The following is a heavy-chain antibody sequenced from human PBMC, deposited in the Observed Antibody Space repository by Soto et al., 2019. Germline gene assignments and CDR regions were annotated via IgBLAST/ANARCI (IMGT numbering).Heavy chain of an antibody. D-gene: IGHD6-19*01. CDR1: GFSFSNYA. CDR3: VREASGWYSRGSFDF. V-gene: IGHV3-23*01. CDR2: ISGSGGSA. Sequence: PGGSLRLSCAASGFSFSNYAMNWVRQAPGKWLEWVSVISGSGGSASYADSVQGRFTISRDNSNNTLYLQMNSLRAEDTAIYSCVREASGWYSRGSFDFWGRGTMVTVSS. J-gene: IGHJ3*01.